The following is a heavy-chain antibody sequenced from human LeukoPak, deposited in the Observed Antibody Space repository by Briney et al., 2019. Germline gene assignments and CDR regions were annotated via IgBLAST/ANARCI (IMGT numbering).Heavy chain of an antibody. Sequence: PSETLSLTCTVSGGSISSYYSSWIRQTPGEGLGWIGYVYYSGSTNYNPSLKSRVTISVDKSKNQFSLKLSSVTAADTAVYYCASAPDVGGGAFDTWGQGTMVTVSS. CDR1: GGSISSYY. D-gene: IGHD1-26*01. V-gene: IGHV4-59*12. CDR3: ASAPDVGGGAFDT. CDR2: VYYSGST. J-gene: IGHJ3*02.